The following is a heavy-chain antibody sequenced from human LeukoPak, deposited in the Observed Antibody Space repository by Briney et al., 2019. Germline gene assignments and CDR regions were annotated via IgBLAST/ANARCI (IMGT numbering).Heavy chain of an antibody. CDR2: ICPGDSDT. J-gene: IGHJ6*03. D-gene: IGHD6-6*01. CDR3: ARHRASVARIAARHYYYYMDV. Sequence: GESLKISCKGSGYSFTNNWIGWVRQMPGKGLEWMGIICPGDSDTRYSPSFQGQVTISADKSISTAYLQWSSLKASDTAMYYCARHRASVARIAARHYYYYMDVWGKGTTVTVSS. V-gene: IGHV5-51*01. CDR1: GYSFTNNW.